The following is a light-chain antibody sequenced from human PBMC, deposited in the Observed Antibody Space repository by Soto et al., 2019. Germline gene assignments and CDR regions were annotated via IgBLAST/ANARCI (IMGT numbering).Light chain of an antibody. CDR2: LGS. Sequence: DIVMTQSPLSLPVTPGEPASISCRSSQSLLHSNGYNYLDWYLQKPGQSPQLLIYLGSNRASGVPDRVSGSGSGTDFTLKISRVEAEDVGGDSCMQDLHSWTVGQGTKVEI. CDR3: MQDLHSWT. J-gene: IGKJ1*01. V-gene: IGKV2-28*01. CDR1: QSLLHSNGYNY.